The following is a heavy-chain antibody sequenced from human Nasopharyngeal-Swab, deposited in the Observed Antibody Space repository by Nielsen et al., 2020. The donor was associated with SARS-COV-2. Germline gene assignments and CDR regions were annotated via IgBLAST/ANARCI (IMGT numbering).Heavy chain of an antibody. Sequence: GESLKISCAASGFIFSSYGMHWVRQAPGKGLEWVAVTSNDGSNKYYADSVKGRFTISRDNSKNTLYLQMNSLRAEDTAVYSCAKGGSSYAYPFDYWGQGTLVTVSS. CDR2: TSNDGSNK. J-gene: IGHJ4*02. CDR3: AKGGSSYAYPFDY. V-gene: IGHV3-30*18. CDR1: GFIFSSYG. D-gene: IGHD5-18*01.